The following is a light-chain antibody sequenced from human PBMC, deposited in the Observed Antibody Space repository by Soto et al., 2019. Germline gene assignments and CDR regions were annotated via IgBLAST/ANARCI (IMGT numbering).Light chain of an antibody. Sequence: DIEMTQSPSSLSASVGDRVTITCRASQGISNDVAWYQQRPGKVPKLLIYAASTLQSGVPSRFSGSGSGTDFTLPISSLQPEDVATYYCQKYDSAPWTFGQGTEVEIK. CDR3: QKYDSAPWT. J-gene: IGKJ1*01. V-gene: IGKV1-27*01. CDR1: QGISND. CDR2: AAS.